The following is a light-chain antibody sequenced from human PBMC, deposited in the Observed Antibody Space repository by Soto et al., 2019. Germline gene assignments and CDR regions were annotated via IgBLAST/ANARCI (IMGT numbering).Light chain of an antibody. CDR1: SSDVGGYNY. Sequence: QLVLTQPASVSGSPGQSITISCTGTSSDVGGYNYVSWYQQHPGKAPKFMIYDVSNRPSGVSNRFSGSKSGNTASLTISGLQAEDEADYYRSSYTTSNTRQIVFGTGTKLTVL. V-gene: IGLV2-14*01. CDR2: DVS. J-gene: IGLJ1*01. CDR3: SSYTTSNTRQIV.